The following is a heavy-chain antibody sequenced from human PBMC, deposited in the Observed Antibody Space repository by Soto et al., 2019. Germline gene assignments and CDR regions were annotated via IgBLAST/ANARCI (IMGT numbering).Heavy chain of an antibody. D-gene: IGHD6-19*01. V-gene: IGHV3-33*01. Sequence: QVQVVESGGGVVQPGRSLRLSCAASGFTFSNYGMHWVRQAPGKGLEWVAVIWYDGSNKNYADSVKGRFTISRHNSNNTLYLQMNSSRAADTAVYYWARQGGRSGWRFDYWGQGTLVTVSS. CDR3: ARQGGRSGWRFDY. CDR2: IWYDGSNK. CDR1: GFTFSNYG. J-gene: IGHJ4*02.